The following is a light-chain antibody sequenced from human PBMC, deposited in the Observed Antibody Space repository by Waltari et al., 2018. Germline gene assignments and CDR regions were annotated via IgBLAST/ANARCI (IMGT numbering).Light chain of an antibody. V-gene: IGKV1-39*01. J-gene: IGKJ4*01. Sequence: DIQMTQSPSSLSASVGDTVTITCRASQTISSSFSWYQQKPGKAPKLLIYRTSTLVSGVPSRFSGSGSGTDLTLTISSLQREDFATYYCQQSYSNRLTFGGGTKVEIK. CDR3: QQSYSNRLT. CDR2: RTS. CDR1: QTISSS.